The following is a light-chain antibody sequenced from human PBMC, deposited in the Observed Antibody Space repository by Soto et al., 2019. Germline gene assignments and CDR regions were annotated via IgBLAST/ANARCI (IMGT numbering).Light chain of an antibody. CDR1: QSISSY. J-gene: IGKJ4*01. CDR2: AAS. V-gene: IGKV1-39*01. Sequence: DIQMTQSPSSLSASVGERVTITCRASQSISSYLNWYQQKPGKAPKLLIYAASSLQSGVPSRFSGSGSGTDFTLIISSLQPEDFATYYCQQSYRTPLTFGGGTKVDIK. CDR3: QQSYRTPLT.